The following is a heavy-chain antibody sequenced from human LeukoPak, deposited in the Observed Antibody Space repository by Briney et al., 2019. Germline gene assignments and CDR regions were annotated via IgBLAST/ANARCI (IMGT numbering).Heavy chain of an antibody. CDR1: GFTFDDYA. V-gene: IGHV3-9*01. J-gene: IGHJ6*03. Sequence: GGSLRLSCAASGFTFDDYAMHWVRQAPGKGLEWVSGISWNSYSIGYADSVKGRFTISRDNAKNSLYLQMNSLRAEDTALYYCARAGDSSGYYYYYYYYMDVWGKGTTVTVSS. D-gene: IGHD3-22*01. CDR2: ISWNSYSI. CDR3: ARAGDSSGYYYYYYYYMDV.